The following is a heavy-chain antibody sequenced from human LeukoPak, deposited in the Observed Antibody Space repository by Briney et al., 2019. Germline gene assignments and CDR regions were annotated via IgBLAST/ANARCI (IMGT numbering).Heavy chain of an antibody. Sequence: GGSLRLSCTASGFTFSDYWMTWVRQAPGKGPEWVANTKQDGSQRYYVDSVRGRFTISRDNAKNSLFLQMNGLRAEDTAVYYCARRGGSSSRRSPIDYWGQGTLVTVSS. D-gene: IGHD6-6*01. V-gene: IGHV3-7*01. CDR1: GFTFSDYW. J-gene: IGHJ4*02. CDR3: ARRGGSSSRRSPIDY. CDR2: TKQDGSQR.